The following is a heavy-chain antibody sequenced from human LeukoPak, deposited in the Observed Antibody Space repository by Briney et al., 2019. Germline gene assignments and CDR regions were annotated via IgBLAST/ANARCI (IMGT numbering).Heavy chain of an antibody. CDR1: GGSISSYY. D-gene: IGHD3-10*01. J-gene: IGHJ5*02. V-gene: IGHV4-59*08. CDR3: ARPMVRGAIISWFDP. CDR2: IYYSGST. Sequence: SETLSLTCTVSGGSISSYYWSWIRQSPGKGLEWIGYIYYSGSTNYNPSLKSRVTISVDTSKNQFSLKLSSVTAADTAVYYCARPMVRGAIISWFDPWGQGTLVTVSS.